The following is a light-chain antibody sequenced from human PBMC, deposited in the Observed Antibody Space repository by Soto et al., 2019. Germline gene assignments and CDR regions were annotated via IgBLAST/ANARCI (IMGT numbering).Light chain of an antibody. Sequence: EIVMTQSPATLSVSPGERATLSCRASQSVSSNLAWYQQKPGQAPRLLIYGASTRATGIPARFSGSGSGTEFTLTISSLQSEAFAVYYCQQYNNWPPPYTFGQGTKLEIK. CDR3: QQYNNWPPPYT. J-gene: IGKJ2*01. CDR1: QSVSSN. CDR2: GAS. V-gene: IGKV3-15*01.